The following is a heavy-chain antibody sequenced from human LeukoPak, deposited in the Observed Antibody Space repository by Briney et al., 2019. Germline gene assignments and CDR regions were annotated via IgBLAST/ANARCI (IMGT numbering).Heavy chain of an antibody. Sequence: KPSETLSLTCTVSGGSISSYYWSWIRQPPGKGLEWIGYIYYSGSTNYNPSLKSRVTISVDTSKNQFSLKLSSVTAADTAVYYCARVGHEYSTYYYYYYMDVWGKGTTVTVSS. J-gene: IGHJ6*03. CDR3: ARVGHEYSTYYYYYYMDV. D-gene: IGHD4-11*01. CDR1: GGSISSYY. V-gene: IGHV4-59*01. CDR2: IYYSGST.